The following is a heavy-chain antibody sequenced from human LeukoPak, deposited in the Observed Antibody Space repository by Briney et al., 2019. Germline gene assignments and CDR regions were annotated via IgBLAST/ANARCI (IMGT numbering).Heavy chain of an antibody. Sequence: GGSLRLSCAASGFTFSSYAMSWVRQAPGKGLEWVSAISGSGGSTYYADSVKGRFTISRDNSKNTLYLQMNSLRTEDTAVYYCAKDRAVSSRWDWGQGTLVTVSS. J-gene: IGHJ4*02. CDR2: ISGSGGST. V-gene: IGHV3-23*01. D-gene: IGHD6-13*01. CDR3: AKDRAVSSRWD. CDR1: GFTFSSYA.